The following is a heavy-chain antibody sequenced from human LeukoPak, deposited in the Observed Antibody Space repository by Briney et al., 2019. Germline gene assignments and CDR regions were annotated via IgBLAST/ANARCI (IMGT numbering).Heavy chain of an antibody. Sequence: SETLSLTCTVSGGSISSYYRSWIRQPPGKGLEWIGYIYYSGSTNYNPSLKSRVTISVDTSKNQFSLKLSSVTAADTAVYYCARVVASYYDILTGYGTPMELDPWGQGTLVTVSS. J-gene: IGHJ5*02. D-gene: IGHD3-9*01. CDR2: IYYSGST. CDR3: ARVVASYYDILTGYGTPMELDP. CDR1: GGSISSYY. V-gene: IGHV4-59*01.